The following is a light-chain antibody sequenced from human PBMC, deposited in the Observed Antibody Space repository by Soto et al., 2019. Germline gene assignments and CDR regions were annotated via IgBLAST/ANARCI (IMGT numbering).Light chain of an antibody. Sequence: EIVLTQSPATLSLSPGARATLSCRASQSVSSYLAWYQQNPGQGPWLLIYGAFHRAGGVPDRFSGTASGTDFSLTISRLEPEESAVYYCQQYGSSPRTVGQGTKVDIK. V-gene: IGKV3-20*01. CDR2: GAF. CDR1: QSVSSY. CDR3: QQYGSSPRT. J-gene: IGKJ1*01.